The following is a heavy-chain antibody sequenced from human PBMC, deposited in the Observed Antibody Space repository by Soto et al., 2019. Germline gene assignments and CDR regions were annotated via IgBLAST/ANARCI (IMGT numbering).Heavy chain of an antibody. CDR3: ARNYDYYFRSGYSLGY. CDR2: SSSSRSYI. Sequence: EVQLVESGGGLVKPGGSLRLSCAASGFTFSSYSMNWVRQAPGKGLEWVSSSSSSRSYIYYADSVKGRCTIARDNAKNSLCQEMSNLRPQDTGVYYCARNYDYYFRSGYSLGYWGQGTLVTVSS. D-gene: IGHD3-3*01. CDR1: GFTFSSYS. V-gene: IGHV3-21*01. J-gene: IGHJ1*01.